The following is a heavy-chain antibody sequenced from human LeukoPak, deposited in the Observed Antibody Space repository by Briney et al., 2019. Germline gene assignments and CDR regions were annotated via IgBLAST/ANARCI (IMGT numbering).Heavy chain of an antibody. V-gene: IGHV3-30*02. CDR1: GFKISDYY. J-gene: IGHJ4*02. Sequence: GGSLRLSCVASGFKISDYYIHWVRQAPGKGLEWAASVRQDGKLKFYADSVKARFTISRDNSKNTVFLQMDSLRAEDTAVYYCARGRRRFGETGAFDYWGQGTLVTVSS. CDR2: VRQDGKLK. CDR3: ARGRRRFGETGAFDY. D-gene: IGHD3-10*01.